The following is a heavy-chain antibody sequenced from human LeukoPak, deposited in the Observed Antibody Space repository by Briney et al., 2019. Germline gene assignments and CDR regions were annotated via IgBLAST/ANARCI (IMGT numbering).Heavy chain of an antibody. D-gene: IGHD3-10*01. J-gene: IGHJ4*02. CDR2: ISSSSSYI. CDR3: ARGGLLWFGELYY. V-gene: IGHV3-21*01. CDR1: GFTFSSYA. Sequence: GGSLRLSCAASGFTFSSYAMSWVRQAPGKGLEWVSSISSSSSYIYYADSVKGRFTISRDNAKNSLYLQMNSLRAEDTAVYYCARGGLLWFGELYYWGQGTLVTVSS.